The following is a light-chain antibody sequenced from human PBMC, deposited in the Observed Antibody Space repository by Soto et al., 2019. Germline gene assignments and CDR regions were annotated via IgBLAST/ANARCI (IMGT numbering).Light chain of an antibody. Sequence: QSALTQPASVSGSPGQSITISCTGTGSDVGGHRHVSWHQQYPGKAPKVIIYAVDSRPSGVSNRFSGSKSGSTASLTISDLQPDDEAIYYCCSFTSGLTLVFGGGTKLTVL. CDR1: GSDVGGHRH. CDR3: CSFTSGLTLV. CDR2: AVD. J-gene: IGLJ2*01. V-gene: IGLV2-14*01.